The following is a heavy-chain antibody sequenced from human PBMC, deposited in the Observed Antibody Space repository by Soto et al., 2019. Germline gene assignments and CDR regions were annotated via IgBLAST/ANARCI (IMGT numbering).Heavy chain of an antibody. Sequence: ASVKVSCKVSGSTLTELSMHWVRQAPGKGLEWMGGFDPEDGETIYAQKFQGRVTMTEDTSTDTAYMELSSLRSEDTAVYYCATVVGFCSSTSCYQYSGMDVWGQGTTVTVSS. D-gene: IGHD2-2*01. CDR3: ATVVGFCSSTSCYQYSGMDV. CDR1: GSTLTELS. J-gene: IGHJ6*02. CDR2: FDPEDGET. V-gene: IGHV1-24*01.